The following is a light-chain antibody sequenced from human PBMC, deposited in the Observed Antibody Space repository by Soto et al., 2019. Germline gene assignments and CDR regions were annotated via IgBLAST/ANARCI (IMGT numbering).Light chain of an antibody. J-gene: IGKJ1*01. CDR2: DAS. Sequence: DIQMTQSPSTLSASVGDRVTMTCRASQSISSWLAWYQQMPGKAPKLLIYDASSLHSGVPSRFSGSGSGTEFTLTISSLQPDDVATYYCQQYNTYSWTFGQGTKVDIK. V-gene: IGKV1-5*01. CDR3: QQYNTYSWT. CDR1: QSISSW.